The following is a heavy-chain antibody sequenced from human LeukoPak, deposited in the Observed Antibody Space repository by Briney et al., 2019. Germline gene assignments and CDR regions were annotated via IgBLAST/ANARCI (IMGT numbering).Heavy chain of an antibody. CDR3: ASQDIVVVPAALRSYYYYYMDV. Sequence: PSETLSLTCTVSGGSISSSSYYWGWIRQPPGKGLEWIGSIYYSGSTYYNPSLKSRVTISVDTSKNQFSLKLSSVTAADTAVYYCASQDIVVVPAALRSYYYYYMDVWGKGTTVTVSS. D-gene: IGHD2-2*01. J-gene: IGHJ6*03. CDR1: GGSISSSSYY. CDR2: IYYSGST. V-gene: IGHV4-39*07.